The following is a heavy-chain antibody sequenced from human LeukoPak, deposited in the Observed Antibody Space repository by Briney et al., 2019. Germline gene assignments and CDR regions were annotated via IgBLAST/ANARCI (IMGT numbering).Heavy chain of an antibody. Sequence: GGSLRLSCVASGFTVSSNYMSWVRQAPGKGLEWVAVISYDGSNKYYADSVKGRFTISRDNSKNTLYLQMNSLRAEDTAVYYCAKDRGQYIAVAGIGFDYWGQGTLVTVSS. D-gene: IGHD6-19*01. J-gene: IGHJ4*02. V-gene: IGHV3-30*18. CDR3: AKDRGQYIAVAGIGFDY. CDR2: ISYDGSNK. CDR1: GFTVSSNY.